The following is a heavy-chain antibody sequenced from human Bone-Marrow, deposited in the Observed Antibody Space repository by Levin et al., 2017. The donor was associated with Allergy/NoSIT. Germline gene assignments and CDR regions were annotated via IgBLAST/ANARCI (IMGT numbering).Heavy chain of an antibody. D-gene: IGHD3-10*01. Sequence: SCVASGFTFRTYVLHWVRQAPGKGLQCVSFISETGEHTFYSDSVKGRFIVSRDNSNNTLFLQMNSLRAEDTAVYYCAKDVSVPWGSGTYYNPVDSWVQGTLVTVSS. CDR1: GFTFRTYV. V-gene: IGHV3-23*01. J-gene: IGHJ4*02. CDR3: AKDVSVPWGSGTYYNPVDS. CDR2: ISETGEHT.